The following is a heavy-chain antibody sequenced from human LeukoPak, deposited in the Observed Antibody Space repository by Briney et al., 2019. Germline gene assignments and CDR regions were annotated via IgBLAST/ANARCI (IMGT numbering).Heavy chain of an antibody. V-gene: IGHV4-4*07. CDR1: GGSIDNYY. CDR3: ARMDDSNWTFDY. J-gene: IGHJ4*02. Sequence: PSETLSLTCTVSGGSIDNYYWSWIRQPAGKGLEWIGRIFSSGNTNYNPSLKSRVTMSVDTSKTQFSLKLSSVTAADTAVYYCARMDDSNWTFDYWGQGTLVTVSS. CDR2: IFSSGNT. D-gene: IGHD1-1*01.